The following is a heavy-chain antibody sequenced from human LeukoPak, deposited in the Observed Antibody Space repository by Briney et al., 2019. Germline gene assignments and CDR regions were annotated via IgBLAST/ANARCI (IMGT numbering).Heavy chain of an antibody. V-gene: IGHV1-2*02. CDR2: INPNSGDT. Sequence: ASVKVSCKAFGYTFTDYHMHWVRQAPGQGLEWMGWINPNSGDTNYAQKFQGRVTMTRDTTISTAYMELSRLRSDDTAVFYCATLMAHLDYWGQVTLVTVSS. CDR3: ATLMAHLDY. CDR1: GYTFTDYH. J-gene: IGHJ4*02. D-gene: IGHD2-8*01.